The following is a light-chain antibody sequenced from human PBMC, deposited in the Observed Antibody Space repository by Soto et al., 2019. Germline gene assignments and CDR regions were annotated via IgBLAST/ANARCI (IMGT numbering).Light chain of an antibody. CDR1: QSVSSN. J-gene: IGKJ2*01. V-gene: IGKV3-15*01. CDR3: QQYNNWPPYT. Sequence: EIVMTQSPATLSVSPGERTTLSCRASQSVSSNLAWYQQKPGQAPRLLIYGASTRATGIPARLSGSGCGTEFTLTISSLQSEDFAVYYYQQYNNWPPYTIGQGTKLEIK. CDR2: GAS.